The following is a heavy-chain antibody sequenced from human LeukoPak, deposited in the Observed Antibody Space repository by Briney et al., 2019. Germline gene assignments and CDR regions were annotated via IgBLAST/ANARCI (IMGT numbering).Heavy chain of an antibody. V-gene: IGHV3-7*01. CDR2: IKQDGSEK. CDR1: GFTLSSYW. Sequence: GGSLRLSCAASGFTLSSYWMSWVRQAPGKGLEWVANIKQDGSEKYFVDSVKGRFTISRDNAKNSLYLQMNSLRAEDTALYYCARLRYNDFWSGHWKYYYYMDVWGKGTTVTVSS. J-gene: IGHJ6*03. CDR3: ARLRYNDFWSGHWKYYYYMDV. D-gene: IGHD3-3*01.